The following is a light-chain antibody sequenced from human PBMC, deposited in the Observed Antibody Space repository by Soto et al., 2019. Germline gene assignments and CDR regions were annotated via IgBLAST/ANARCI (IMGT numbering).Light chain of an antibody. Sequence: DVQMTQSPSSLSASVGDSVNITCRASQSVFNHLSWFQQRPGKGPKLLSYDASSLHAGVPSRFSGSGYGTDFTLTISTVQPEDSAIYYCHQSSSTPLTFGGGTRVELK. J-gene: IGKJ4*01. CDR2: DAS. V-gene: IGKV1-39*01. CDR3: HQSSSTPLT. CDR1: QSVFNH.